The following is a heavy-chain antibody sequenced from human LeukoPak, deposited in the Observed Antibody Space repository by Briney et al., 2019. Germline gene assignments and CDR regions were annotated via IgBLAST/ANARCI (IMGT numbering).Heavy chain of an antibody. J-gene: IGHJ3*02. CDR1: GFTFSTYW. V-gene: IGHV3-74*01. CDR2: IQYDVSST. D-gene: IGHD2-15*01. CDR3: ARALVAGVTLNGFDI. Sequence: GGSLRLSCAASGFTFSTYWMHWVRQAPGKGLVWVASIQYDVSSTNYADSVKGRFTITRDNAKKTLYLQMNSLRAEDTAVYYCARALVAGVTLNGFDIWGQGTMVTVSS.